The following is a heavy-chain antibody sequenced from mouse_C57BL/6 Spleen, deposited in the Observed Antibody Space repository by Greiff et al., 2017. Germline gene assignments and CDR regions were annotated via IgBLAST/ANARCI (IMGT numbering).Heavy chain of an antibody. Sequence: QVQLQQPGAELVKPGASVKLSCQASGYTFTSYWMHWVKQRPGQGLEWIGMIHPNSGSTNYNEKFKSKATLTVDKSSSTAYMQLSSLTSEDSAVYYCARVYDGYYKGFDYWGQGTTLTVSS. CDR1: GYTFTSYW. V-gene: IGHV1-64*01. CDR3: ARVYDGYYKGFDY. D-gene: IGHD2-3*01. CDR2: IHPNSGST. J-gene: IGHJ2*01.